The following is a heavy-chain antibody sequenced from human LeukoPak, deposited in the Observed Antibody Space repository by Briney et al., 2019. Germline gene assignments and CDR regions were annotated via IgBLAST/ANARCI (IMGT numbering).Heavy chain of an antibody. CDR2: IYSGGST. Sequence: GGSLRLSCAASGFTVSSNYMSWVRQAPGKGLEWVSVIYSGGSTYYADSVKGRFTISRDNSKSTLYLQVNSLRAEDTAVYYCASSLGGIFDYWGQGTLVTVSS. V-gene: IGHV3-66*02. CDR3: ASSLGGIFDY. J-gene: IGHJ4*02. D-gene: IGHD3-16*01. CDR1: GFTVSSNY.